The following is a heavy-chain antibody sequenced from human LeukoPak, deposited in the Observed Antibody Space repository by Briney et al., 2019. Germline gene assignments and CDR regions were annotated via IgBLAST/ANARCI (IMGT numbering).Heavy chain of an antibody. CDR1: GYTFTSYG. CDR3: ARDGITMLRGVTYCYYYYMDV. V-gene: IGHV1-18*01. CDR2: ISAYNGNT. Sequence: ASVKVSCKASGYTFTSYGISWVRQAPGQGLEWMGWISAYNGNTNYAQKLQGRVTMTTDTSTSTAYMELRSLRSDDTAVYYCARDGITMLRGVTYCYYYYMDVWGKGTTVTVSS. J-gene: IGHJ6*03. D-gene: IGHD3-10*01.